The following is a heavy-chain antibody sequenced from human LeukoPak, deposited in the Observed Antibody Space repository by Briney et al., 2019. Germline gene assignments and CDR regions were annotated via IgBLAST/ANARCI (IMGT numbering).Heavy chain of an antibody. Sequence: PSETLSLTCAVYGGSFSGYYWSWIRQPPGKGLEWIGEINHSGSTNYNPSLKSRVTISVDTSKNQFSLKLSSVTAADTAVYYCARGRMRARAGDYWGQGTLVTVSS. D-gene: IGHD1-26*01. CDR1: GGSFSGYY. CDR3: ARGRMRARAGDY. V-gene: IGHV4-34*01. CDR2: INHSGST. J-gene: IGHJ4*02.